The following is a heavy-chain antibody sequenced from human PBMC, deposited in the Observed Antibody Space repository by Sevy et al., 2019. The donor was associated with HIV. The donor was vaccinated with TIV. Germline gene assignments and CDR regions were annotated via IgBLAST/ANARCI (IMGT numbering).Heavy chain of an antibody. J-gene: IGHJ4*02. V-gene: IGHV4-34*01. CDR1: GGSFSGYY. D-gene: IGHD6-6*01. Sequence: SETLSLTCAVYGGSFSGYYWSWIRQPPGKGLEWIGEINHSGSTNYNPSLKSRVTISVDTSKNQFSLKLSSVTAADTAVYYCARIEYSSSPFDYWGQGTLVTVSS. CDR2: INHSGST. CDR3: ARIEYSSSPFDY.